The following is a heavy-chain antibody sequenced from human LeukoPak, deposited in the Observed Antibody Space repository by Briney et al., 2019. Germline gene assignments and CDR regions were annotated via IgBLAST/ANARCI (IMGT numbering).Heavy chain of an antibody. J-gene: IGHJ5*01. Sequence: GGSLRLPCVASEFIFSDYWMSWVRQAPGKGLEWVANVKQGGREEKYVGSVKGRFAISRDDAKSTLYLQMDSLSGDDTAVYYCARDNGGWFDSWGRGTLVTVSS. CDR1: EFIFSDYW. CDR2: VKQGGREE. CDR3: ARDNGGWFDS. D-gene: IGHD3-10*01. V-gene: IGHV3-7*03.